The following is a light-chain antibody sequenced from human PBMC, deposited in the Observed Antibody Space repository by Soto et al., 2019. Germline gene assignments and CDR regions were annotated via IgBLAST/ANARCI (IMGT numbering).Light chain of an antibody. CDR3: TSYTIINTVV. CDR1: SSDVGGYNY. CDR2: DVD. Sequence: QSVLTQPASVSGSPGQSITISCTGTSSDVGGYNYVSWYQQHPGKAPKLMIYDVDVRPSGVSNRFSGSKSGNTASLTISGPQTQDEADYYCTSYTIINTVVFGGGTTVTVL. J-gene: IGLJ2*01. V-gene: IGLV2-14*03.